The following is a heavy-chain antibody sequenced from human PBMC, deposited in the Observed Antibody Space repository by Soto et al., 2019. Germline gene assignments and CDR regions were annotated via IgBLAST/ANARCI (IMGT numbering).Heavy chain of an antibody. CDR3: AKDYLGNSKTFDV. V-gene: IGHV3-30*18. J-gene: IGHJ3*01. CDR1: GLTFSNYG. Sequence: HPWGSLRLSCSVYGLTFSNYGMHWVRQAPGKGLEWVALISDDGTKKYFVDSVKGRFTISRDNSRNMVYLQMNRLTPEDTAVYYCAKDYLGNSKTFDVWGQGTMVTVSS. CDR2: ISDDGTKK. D-gene: IGHD2-2*01.